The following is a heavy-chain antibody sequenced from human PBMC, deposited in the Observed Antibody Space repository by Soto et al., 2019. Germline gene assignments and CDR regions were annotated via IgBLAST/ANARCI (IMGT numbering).Heavy chain of an antibody. Sequence: QVQLVQSGAEVKKPGASVKVSCKASGYTFTSYDINWVRQATGQGLEWMGWMNPNSGNTGYAQKFQGRVTMTRNTSISTAYMELSSLRSEDTAVYYCTRGRRTVVPAAPHYYYYYYMDVWGKGTTVTVSS. CDR2: MNPNSGNT. CDR3: TRGRRTVVPAAPHYYYYYYMDV. CDR1: GYTFTSYD. V-gene: IGHV1-8*01. J-gene: IGHJ6*03. D-gene: IGHD2-2*01.